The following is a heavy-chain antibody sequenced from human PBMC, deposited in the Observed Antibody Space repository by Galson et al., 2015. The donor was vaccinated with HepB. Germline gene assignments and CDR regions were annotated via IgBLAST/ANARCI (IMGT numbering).Heavy chain of an antibody. CDR3: SRDTEATALVSSTVYFDY. CDR1: GYTFASYC. V-gene: IGHV1-18*01. D-gene: IGHD5-18*01. Sequence: SVKVSCKASGYTFASYCFSWVRQAPGQGLKWMAWITAYGGNKNYAHKFKGRVTMTTDTSTRTAYMELRSLRSDDTAMYYCSRDTEATALVSSTVYFDYWGQGTLLIVSS. J-gene: IGHJ4*02. CDR2: ITAYGGNK.